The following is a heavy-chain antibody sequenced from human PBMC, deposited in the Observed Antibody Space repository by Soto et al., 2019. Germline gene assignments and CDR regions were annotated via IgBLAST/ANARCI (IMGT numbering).Heavy chain of an antibody. CDR1: GASFISSY. CDR2: IYYSGST. D-gene: IGHD4-17*01. CDR3: ARGLRYFAY. Sequence: SETLSLTCTVSGASFISSYWSWIRQPPGKGLEWIGYIYYSGSTNYNPSLKSRVTISVDTSKDQFSLKLSSVTAADTAVYYCARGLRYFAYWGQGTLVTVSS. V-gene: IGHV4-59*01. J-gene: IGHJ4*02.